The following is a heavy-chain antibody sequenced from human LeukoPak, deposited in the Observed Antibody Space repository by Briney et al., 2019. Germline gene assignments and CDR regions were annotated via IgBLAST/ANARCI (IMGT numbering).Heavy chain of an antibody. V-gene: IGHV3-53*01. CDR1: GFTVSSNY. Sequence: GGSLRHSCAASGFTVSSNYMSWVRQAPGNGLEWVSVIYSGGSTYYADSVKGRFTISRDNSKNTLYLQMNSLRAEDTAVYYCARDLVSSSSWYNYYYGMDVWGQGTTVTVSS. CDR2: IYSGGST. CDR3: ARDLVSSSSWYNYYYGMDV. J-gene: IGHJ6*02. D-gene: IGHD6-13*01.